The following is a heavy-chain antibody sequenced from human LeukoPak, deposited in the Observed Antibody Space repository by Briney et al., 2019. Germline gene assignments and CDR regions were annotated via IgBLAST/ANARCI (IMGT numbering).Heavy chain of an antibody. V-gene: IGHV3-7*01. D-gene: IGHD4-11*01. CDR2: IKQDGSEK. CDR3: ARGYTNYGYAFDI. J-gene: IGHJ3*02. Sequence: GGSLRLSCAASGFTFSSYWMSWVRKAPGKGLEWVANIKQDGSEKYYVDSVKGRFTISRDNARNSLYLRMNSLRAEDTAVYYCARGYTNYGYAFDIWGQGTMVTVSS. CDR1: GFTFSSYW.